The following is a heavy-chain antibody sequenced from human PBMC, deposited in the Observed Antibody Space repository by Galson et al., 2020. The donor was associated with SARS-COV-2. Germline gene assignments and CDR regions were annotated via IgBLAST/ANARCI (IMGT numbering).Heavy chain of an antibody. CDR1: GYTFTNYD. D-gene: IGHD5-12*01. CDR3: ARVWERGFSYGNWFDP. Sequence: ASVKVSCKASGYTFTNYDINWVRQATGEGLEWMGWMNPKSGNTGYVQKFQGRVTMTRDTSTSTAYMELSSLRSEDTAVYCCARVWERGFSYGNWFDPWGQGTLVTVSS. V-gene: IGHV1-8*01. CDR2: MNPKSGNT. J-gene: IGHJ5*02.